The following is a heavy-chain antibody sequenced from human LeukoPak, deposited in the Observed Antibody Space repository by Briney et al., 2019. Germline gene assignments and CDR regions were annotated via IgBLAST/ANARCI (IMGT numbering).Heavy chain of an antibody. V-gene: IGHV4-30-4*01. J-gene: IGHJ4*02. CDR3: ARVGAMELFDY. CDR1: GGSISSGDYY. Sequence: SETLSLTCTVSGGSISSGDYYWSWIRQPPGKGLEWIGYIYYSGSTYYNPSLKSRVTISVDTSKNQFSLKRSSVTAADMAVYYGARVGAMELFDYWGRGTLVTVS. D-gene: IGHD3-16*01. CDR2: IYYSGST.